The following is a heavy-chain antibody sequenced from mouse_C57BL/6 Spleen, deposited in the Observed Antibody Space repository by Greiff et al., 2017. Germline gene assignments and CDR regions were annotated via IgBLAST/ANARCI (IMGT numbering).Heavy chain of an antibody. J-gene: IGHJ4*01. V-gene: IGHV1-19*01. CDR3: ARRSKPAYYAMDY. CDR1: GYTFTDYY. CDR2: INPYNGGT. Sequence: VQLQQSGPVLVKPGASVKMSCKASGYTFTDYYMNWVKQSHGKSLEWIGVINPYNGGTSYNQKFKGKATLTVDKSSSTAYMELNSLTSEDSAVYYCARRSKPAYYAMDYWGQGTSVTVSS.